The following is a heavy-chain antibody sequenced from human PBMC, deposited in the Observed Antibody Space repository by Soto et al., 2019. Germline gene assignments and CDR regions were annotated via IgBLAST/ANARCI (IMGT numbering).Heavy chain of an antibody. V-gene: IGHV4-34*01. Sequence: SETLSLTCAVYGASLSDNYCNWLRQPPGKGLEWIGEINHSGNTNYNPSLRSRVTISIDTSKNQLSLNLRSVSAADTAVYYCARGQQLGGNYGMDVWGQGTTVTVSS. CDR3: ARGQQLGGNYGMDV. D-gene: IGHD6-13*01. CDR1: GASLSDNY. J-gene: IGHJ6*02. CDR2: INHSGNT.